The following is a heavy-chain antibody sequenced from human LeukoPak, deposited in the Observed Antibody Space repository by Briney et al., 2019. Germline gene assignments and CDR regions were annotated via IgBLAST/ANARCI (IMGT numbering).Heavy chain of an antibody. V-gene: IGHV3-21*01. CDR1: GFTFSSYS. J-gene: IGHJ2*01. D-gene: IGHD6-19*01. Sequence: PGGSLRLSCAASGFTFSSYSMNWVRQAPGKGPEWVSSISSSSSSYIYYADSVKGRFTISRDNAKNSLYLQMNSLRAEDTAVYYCARAGLGGDWYFDLWGRGTLVTVSS. CDR3: ARAGLGGDWYFDL. CDR2: ISSSSSSYI.